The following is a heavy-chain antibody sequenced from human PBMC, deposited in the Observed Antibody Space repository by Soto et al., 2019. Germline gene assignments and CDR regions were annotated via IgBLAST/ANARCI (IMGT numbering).Heavy chain of an antibody. CDR1: GFTVSSYE. V-gene: IGHV3-48*03. Sequence: GGSLRLSCAASGFTVSSYEMNRVRQAPGKGLEWVSYISSSGSTIYYADSVKGRFTISRDNAKNSLYLQMNSLRAEDTAVYYCASRPYGVLPGYWGQGTLVTVSS. D-gene: IGHD3-9*01. CDR2: ISSSGSTI. J-gene: IGHJ4*02. CDR3: ASRPYGVLPGY.